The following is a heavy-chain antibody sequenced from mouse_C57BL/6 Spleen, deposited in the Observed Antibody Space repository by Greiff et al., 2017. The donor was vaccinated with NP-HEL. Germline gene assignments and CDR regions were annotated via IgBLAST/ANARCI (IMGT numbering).Heavy chain of an antibody. CDR1: GYTFTDYY. CDR2: IFPGSGST. V-gene: IGHV1-75*01. Sequence: QVQLQQSGPELVKPGASVKISCTASGYTFTDYYINWVKQRPGQGLEWIGWIFPGSGSTYYNEKFKGKATLTVDKSSSTAYMLLSSLTSEDSAVYFCARPYYYGSSYFDYWGQGTTLTVSS. J-gene: IGHJ2*01. CDR3: ARPYYYGSSYFDY. D-gene: IGHD1-1*01.